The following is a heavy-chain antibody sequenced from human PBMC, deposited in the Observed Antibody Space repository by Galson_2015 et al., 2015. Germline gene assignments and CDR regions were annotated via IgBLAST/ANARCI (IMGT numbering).Heavy chain of an antibody. D-gene: IGHD1-1*01. J-gene: IGHJ4*02. V-gene: IGHV5-51*01. Sequence: QSGAEVTKPGESLQISCTGSGYSFTSYWLGWVRQMPGKGLEWMGIIYPGDSDTRYSPSFQGQVTISADKSISTAYLQWSSLKASDTAMYYCARALPYNHFDYWGREPWSPSPQ. CDR1: GYSFTSYW. CDR3: ARALPYNHFDY. CDR2: IYPGDSDT.